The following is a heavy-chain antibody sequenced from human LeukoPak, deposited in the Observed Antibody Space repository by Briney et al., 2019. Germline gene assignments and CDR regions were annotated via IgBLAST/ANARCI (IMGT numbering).Heavy chain of an antibody. CDR2: IGSSSSSTI. CDR1: GLTFSYYS. CDR3: ARGEAYFDF. Sequence: PGGSLRLSCAASGLTFSYYSVNWVRQAPGKGLEWVSYIGSSSSSTIYYADSVKGRFTISRDNAKNSLYLQMNSLRAEDTAVYYCARGEAYFDFWGQGTLVTVSS. V-gene: IGHV3-48*04. J-gene: IGHJ4*02.